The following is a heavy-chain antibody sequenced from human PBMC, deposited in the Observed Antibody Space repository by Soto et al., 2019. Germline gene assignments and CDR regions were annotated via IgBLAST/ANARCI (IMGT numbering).Heavy chain of an antibody. CDR3: ARDLSLDYYDRSGYPLDY. Sequence: GGSLGLSCAASGFTFGTYSMNWVRQAPGKGLEWVSSISSSSGYIYYADSVKGRFTISRDNAKNSLYLQMNSLRAEDTAVYYCARDLSLDYYDRSGYPLDYWGQGTLVTVSS. CDR2: ISSSSGYI. D-gene: IGHD3-22*01. J-gene: IGHJ4*02. V-gene: IGHV3-21*01. CDR1: GFTFGTYS.